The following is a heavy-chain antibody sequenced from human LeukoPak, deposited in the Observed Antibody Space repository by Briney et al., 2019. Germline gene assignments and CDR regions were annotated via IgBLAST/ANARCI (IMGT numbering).Heavy chain of an antibody. CDR2: ISSSSSTI. D-gene: IGHD3-3*01. CDR3: SSVPFWSGTSEFDP. V-gene: IGHV3-48*01. J-gene: IGHJ5*02. Sequence: GGSLRLSXAASGFTFSSYSMNWVRQAPGKGLEWVSYISSSSSTIYYADSVKGRFTISRDNAKNSLYLRMNSLRAEDTAVYYCSSVPFWSGTSEFDPWGQGTLVTVSS. CDR1: GFTFSSYS.